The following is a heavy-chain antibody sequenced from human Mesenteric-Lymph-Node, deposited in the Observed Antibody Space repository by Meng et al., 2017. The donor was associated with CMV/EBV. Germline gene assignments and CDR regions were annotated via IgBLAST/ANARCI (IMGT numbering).Heavy chain of an antibody. J-gene: IGHJ4*02. D-gene: IGHD1-20*01. CDR1: GDSISSGGYY. V-gene: IGHV4-61*08. CDR3: ARGTVTGTLRTFDY. CDR2: VYHNGNA. Sequence: SETLSLTCTVSGDSISSGGYYWSWVRRQPGKGLEWMGFVYHNGNAYYNPSLKSRVSMSLDTTKRQFSLKLTSVTAADAAVYYCARGTVTGTLRTFDYWGQGTLVTVSS.